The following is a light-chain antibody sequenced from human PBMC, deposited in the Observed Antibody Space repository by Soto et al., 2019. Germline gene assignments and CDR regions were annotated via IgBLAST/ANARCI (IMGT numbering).Light chain of an antibody. CDR2: EVS. V-gene: IGLV2-8*01. CDR3: TSYAGSNNRGV. Sequence: QSVLTQPPSASGSPGRSVTIACTGTSSDVGGYNYISWYQHHPGKAPKLMIYEVSQRPSGVPDRFSGSKSGNTASLTVSGLQAEDEADYYCTSYAGSNNRGVFGSGTKVTVL. J-gene: IGLJ1*01. CDR1: SSDVGGYNY.